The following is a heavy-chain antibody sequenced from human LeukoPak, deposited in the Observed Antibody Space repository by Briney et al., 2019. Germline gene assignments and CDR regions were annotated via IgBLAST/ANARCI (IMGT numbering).Heavy chain of an antibody. Sequence: RSETLSLTCTVSGGSISSSSYYWGWIRQPPGKGLECIGSIYYTGSTYYNPSLKSRVTISVDTSKNQFSLKLSSVTAADTAVYYCARVFGGWSIDYWGQGTLVTVSS. V-gene: IGHV4-39*07. CDR3: ARVFGGWSIDY. J-gene: IGHJ4*02. D-gene: IGHD6-19*01. CDR2: IYYTGST. CDR1: GGSISSSSYY.